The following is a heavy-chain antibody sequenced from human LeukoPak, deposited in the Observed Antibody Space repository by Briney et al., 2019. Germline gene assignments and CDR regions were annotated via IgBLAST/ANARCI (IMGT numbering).Heavy chain of an antibody. Sequence: SETLSLTCTVSGGSISSYYWDWIRQPAGKGLEWIGRVYTSGNTNYNPTLNSRVTMSVDTSKNQFSLKVTSVTAADTAVYYCARERGSGWYDMAFDYWGQGTLVTVSS. V-gene: IGHV4-4*07. J-gene: IGHJ4*02. D-gene: IGHD6-19*01. CDR1: GGSISSYY. CDR3: ARERGSGWYDMAFDY. CDR2: VYTSGNT.